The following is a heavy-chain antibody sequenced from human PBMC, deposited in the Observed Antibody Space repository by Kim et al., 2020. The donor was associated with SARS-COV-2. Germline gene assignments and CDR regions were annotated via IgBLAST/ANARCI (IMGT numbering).Heavy chain of an antibody. Sequence: GGSLRLSCAASGFTFDDYAMHWVRQAPGKGLEWVSGISWNSGSIGYADSVKGRFTISRDNAKNSLYLQMNSLRAEDTALYYCAKGGGQWLVPAGWFDPWGQGTLVTVSS. V-gene: IGHV3-9*01. CDR2: ISWNSGSI. J-gene: IGHJ5*02. CDR1: GFTFDDYA. CDR3: AKGGGQWLVPAGWFDP. D-gene: IGHD6-19*01.